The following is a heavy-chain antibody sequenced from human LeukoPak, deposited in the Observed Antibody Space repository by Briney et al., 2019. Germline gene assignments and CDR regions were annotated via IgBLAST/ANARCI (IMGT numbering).Heavy chain of an antibody. J-gene: IGHJ4*02. Sequence: ASVKVSCKASGYTFTSYAIHWVRQAPGQRLEWMGWINPGNDNKKYSQKFQGRATISRDTSASTVYMELSSLRSEDTAVYYCARVTGTYCDYWGQGTLVTVSS. CDR2: INPGNDNK. D-gene: IGHD3-9*01. CDR1: GYTFTSYA. V-gene: IGHV1-3*01. CDR3: ARVTGTYCDY.